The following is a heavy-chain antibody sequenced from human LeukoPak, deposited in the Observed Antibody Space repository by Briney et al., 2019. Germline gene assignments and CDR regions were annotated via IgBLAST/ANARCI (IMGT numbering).Heavy chain of an antibody. CDR3: ARAKYDSKIELY. CDR1: GFTVSSNY. Sequence: PGGSLRLSCAASGFTVSSNYMSWVRQAPGKGLEWVSYISSSGSTIYYADSVKGRFTISRDNAKNSLYLQMNSLRAEDTAVYFCARAKYDSKIELYWGQGTLVTVSS. J-gene: IGHJ4*02. V-gene: IGHV3-48*01. D-gene: IGHD3-22*01. CDR2: ISSSGSTI.